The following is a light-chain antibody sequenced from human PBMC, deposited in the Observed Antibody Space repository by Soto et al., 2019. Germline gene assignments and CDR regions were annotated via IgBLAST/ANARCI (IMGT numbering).Light chain of an antibody. Sequence: EIVMTQSPATLSVSPGERATLSCRAGQNVNNNLAWYQQKPGQAPRLLIYGASIRATGIPVRFSGSGSGTEFTLTISSLQSEDFAVYYCQQYNNWPPYTFGQGTKLEIK. CDR1: QNVNNN. V-gene: IGKV3-15*01. CDR2: GAS. CDR3: QQYNNWPPYT. J-gene: IGKJ2*01.